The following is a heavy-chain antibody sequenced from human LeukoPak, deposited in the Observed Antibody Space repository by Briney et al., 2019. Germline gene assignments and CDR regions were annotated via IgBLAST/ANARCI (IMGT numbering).Heavy chain of an antibody. V-gene: IGHV1-18*01. J-gene: IGHJ4*02. D-gene: IGHD1-7*01. CDR2: ISAYNGNT. CDR3: ARGSRNWNYGDY. CDR1: GYTFTSYG. Sequence: ASVKVSCKASGYTFTSYGISWVRQAPGQGLEGVGWISAYNGNTNYAQKLQGRVTMTTDTSTSTAYMELRSLSSDDTAVYYCARGSRNWNYGDYWGQGTLVTVSS.